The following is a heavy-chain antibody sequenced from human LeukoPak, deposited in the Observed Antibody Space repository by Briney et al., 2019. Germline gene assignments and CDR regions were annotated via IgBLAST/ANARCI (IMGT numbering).Heavy chain of an antibody. V-gene: IGHV7-4-1*02. Sequence: ASVKVSCKASGYTFTSYAINWVRQAPGQGLEWMGWINTNTGNPTYAQGFTGQFVFSLDTSVTTAYLQISSLEVEDTAVYYCARDHGSQRCWFDPWGQGTLVTVSS. CDR1: GYTFTSYA. CDR3: ARDHGSQRCWFDP. CDR2: INTNTGNP. D-gene: IGHD1-26*01. J-gene: IGHJ5*02.